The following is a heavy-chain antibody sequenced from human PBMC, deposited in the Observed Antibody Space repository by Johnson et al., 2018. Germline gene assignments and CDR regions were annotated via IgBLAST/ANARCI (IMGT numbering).Heavy chain of an antibody. V-gene: IGHV3-21*01. CDR1: GFTFSDYA. CDR2: INSDSNYI. CDR3: ARDGGDGEGAFDI. D-gene: IGHD4-17*01. Sequence: VQLLESGGGVVQXGRSLRLXCAASGFTFSDYALHWVRQAPGEGLEWVSTINSDSNYIYYADSVKGRFTIPRDNAKNSLYLQMNSLRAEDTAVYYCARDGGDGEGAFDIWGQGTMVTVSS. J-gene: IGHJ3*02.